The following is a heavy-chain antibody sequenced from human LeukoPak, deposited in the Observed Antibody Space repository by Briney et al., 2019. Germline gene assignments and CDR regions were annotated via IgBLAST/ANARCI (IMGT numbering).Heavy chain of an antibody. Sequence: GGSLRLSCAASGFTFSGYSMNCIRQAPGKGLEWVSSFGTRSTSVYHAGSVKGRFAISRDNAKNSLYLQMDSLRAEDTALYYCAREVSEGFDFWGQGTLVTVSS. CDR2: FGTRSTSV. J-gene: IGHJ4*02. V-gene: IGHV3-21*01. CDR3: AREVSEGFDF. CDR1: GFTFSGYS. D-gene: IGHD3-22*01.